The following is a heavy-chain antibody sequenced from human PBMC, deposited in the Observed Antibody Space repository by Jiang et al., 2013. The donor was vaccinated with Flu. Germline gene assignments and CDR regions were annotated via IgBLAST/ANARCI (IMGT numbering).Heavy chain of an antibody. Sequence: NDYAVSVKSRITINPDTSKNQFSLQLNSVTPEDTAVYYCARDEVSDAFDIWGQGTMVTVSS. J-gene: IGHJ3*02. CDR3: ARDEVSDAFDI. CDR2: N. V-gene: IGHV6-1*01.